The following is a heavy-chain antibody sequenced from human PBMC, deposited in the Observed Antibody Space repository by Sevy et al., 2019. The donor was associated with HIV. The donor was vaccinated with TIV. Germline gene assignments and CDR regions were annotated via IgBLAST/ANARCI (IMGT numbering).Heavy chain of an antibody. V-gene: IGHV4-39*01. J-gene: IGHJ5*02. CDR2: IYYSGST. CDR3: ARHNCFSTNWRGNWCDP. CDR1: GGSISSSSYY. Sequence: SETLSLTCTVSGGSISSSSYYWGWIRQSPGKGLEWIGSIYYSGSTYYNPSLKSRVTISVDTSKNQFSLKLSSVTAADTAVYYCARHNCFSTNWRGNWCDPWGQGTLVTVSS. D-gene: IGHD2-2*01.